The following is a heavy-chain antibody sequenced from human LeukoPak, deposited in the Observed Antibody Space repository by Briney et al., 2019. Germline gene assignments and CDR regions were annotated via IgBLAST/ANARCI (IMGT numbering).Heavy chain of an antibody. D-gene: IGHD2-21*02. CDR1: GYTFTGYY. V-gene: IGHV1-2*02. Sequence: ASVKVSCKASGYTFTGYYMHWVRQAPGQGLEWMGWINPNSGGTNYAQKFQGRVTMTRDTSISTAYVELSRLRSDDTAVYYCARESRGLAYCGGDCYSPMVYWGQGTLVTVSS. J-gene: IGHJ4*02. CDR2: INPNSGGT. CDR3: ARESRGLAYCGGDCYSPMVY.